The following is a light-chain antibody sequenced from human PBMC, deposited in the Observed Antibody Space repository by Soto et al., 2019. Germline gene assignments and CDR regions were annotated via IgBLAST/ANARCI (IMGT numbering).Light chain of an antibody. J-gene: IGKJ4*01. V-gene: IGKV1-8*01. Sequence: IQMTQSPSSLSASVGDIVTITCRASQGISSYLAWYQQKPGKAPKLLIYAASTLQSGVPSRFSGSGSGTDFTLTISCLQSEDFATYYCQQYYSYPLTFGGGTKVDIK. CDR1: QGISSY. CDR3: QQYYSYPLT. CDR2: AAS.